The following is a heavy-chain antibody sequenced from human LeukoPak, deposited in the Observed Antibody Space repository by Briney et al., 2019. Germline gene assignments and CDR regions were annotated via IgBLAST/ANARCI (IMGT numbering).Heavy chain of an antibody. CDR1: RGTFSSYD. D-gene: IGHD3-22*01. Sequence: ASVKVSCKASRGTFSSYDISWVRQAPGEGLEWMGGIIPILGTASYAQKFQGRVTIIADEFMSTAYMELSSLRSEDTAVYYCARDLTARGHSYYYDSNGPSDALDIWGPGTMVTVSS. J-gene: IGHJ3*02. V-gene: IGHV1-69*01. CDR2: IIPILGTA. CDR3: ARDLTARGHSYYYDSNGPSDALDI.